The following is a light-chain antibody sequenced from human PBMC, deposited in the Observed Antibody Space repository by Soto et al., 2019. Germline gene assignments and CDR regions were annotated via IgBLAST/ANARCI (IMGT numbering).Light chain of an antibody. J-gene: IGKJ1*01. CDR1: QTVLYSSNNKNY. CDR3: QQYSNGWT. CDR2: WAS. V-gene: IGKV4-1*01. Sequence: DIVMTQSPDSLAVSLGERATINCKSSQTVLYSSNNKNYLAWYQQKPGQPPKLLIYWASTRESGVPDRFSGSGSGTDFTLTISSLQAEDVAIYYFQQYSNGWTFGQGTKVEIK.